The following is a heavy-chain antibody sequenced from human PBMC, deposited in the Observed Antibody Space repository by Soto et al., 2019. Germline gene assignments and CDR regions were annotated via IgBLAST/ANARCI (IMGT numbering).Heavy chain of an antibody. D-gene: IGHD3-3*01. CDR3: ARPGGVDYVFWSGYYP. J-gene: IGHJ5*02. CDR2: IYHSGST. Sequence: SETLSLTCAVSSGSISSSNWWSWVRQPPGKGLEWIGEIYHSGSTKYNPSLKSRVTISVDKSKNQFSLKLSPVTAADTAVYYWARPGGVDYVFWSGYYPGGKETLVPAS. V-gene: IGHV4-4*02. CDR1: SGSISSSNW.